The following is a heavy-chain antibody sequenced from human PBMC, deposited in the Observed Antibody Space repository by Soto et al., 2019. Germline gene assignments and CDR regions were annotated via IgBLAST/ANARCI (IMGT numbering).Heavy chain of an antibody. Sequence: GGSLRLSCAASGFTFSSYGMHWVRQAPGKGLEWVAVISYDGSNKYYADSVKGRFTISRDNSKNTLYLQMNSLRAEDTAVYYCAKDGVVVITSLCYFDYWGQGTLVTVSS. CDR3: AKDGVVVITSLCYFDY. CDR1: GFTFSSYG. CDR2: ISYDGSNK. D-gene: IGHD3-22*01. J-gene: IGHJ4*02. V-gene: IGHV3-30*18.